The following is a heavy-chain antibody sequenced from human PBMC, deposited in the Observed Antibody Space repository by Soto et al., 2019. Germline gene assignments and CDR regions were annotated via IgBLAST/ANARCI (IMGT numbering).Heavy chain of an antibody. CDR3: ARGHTMAGATFDF. D-gene: IGHD3-3*01. CDR1: GYTFTSYG. CDR2: ISAYNDVT. V-gene: IGHV1-18*01. J-gene: IGHJ4*02. Sequence: QVLLVQSGAEVKKPGASLRVSCKASGYTFTSYGLSWVRQAPGQGLEWMGWISAYNDVTDYAQKFQDRVTMTTDRSTNTAYMELKYLTSDDTAVYYCARGHTMAGATFDFWGQGTLVTVSS.